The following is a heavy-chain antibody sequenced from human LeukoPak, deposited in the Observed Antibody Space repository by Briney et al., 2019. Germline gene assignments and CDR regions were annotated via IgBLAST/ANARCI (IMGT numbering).Heavy chain of an antibody. V-gene: IGHV1-46*01. CDR3: ARGGRERYSSGWTDAFDI. J-gene: IGHJ3*02. D-gene: IGHD6-19*01. Sequence: VASVKVSCKASGYTFTSYYMHWVGQARGQGLEWMGIINPSGGSTSYAQKFQGRVNTTRDTSTSTVYMELSSLTSEDTAVYYCARGGRERYSSGWTDAFDIWGQGTMVTVSS. CDR1: GYTFTSYY. CDR2: INPSGGST.